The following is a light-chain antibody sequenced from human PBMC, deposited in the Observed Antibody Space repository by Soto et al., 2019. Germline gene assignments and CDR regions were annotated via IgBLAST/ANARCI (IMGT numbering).Light chain of an antibody. J-gene: IGLJ1*01. V-gene: IGLV1-51*02. CDR2: ENN. CDR3: GTWDSSLSAYV. Sequence: QSVLTQPPSVSAAPGQKVTISCSGSSSNIGNNYVSWYQQLPGTAPKLLIYENNKRPSGIPDRFSGSKSGTSATLGITGLQTGDEADYYCGTWDSSLSAYVFGNGTNVPV. CDR1: SSNIGNNY.